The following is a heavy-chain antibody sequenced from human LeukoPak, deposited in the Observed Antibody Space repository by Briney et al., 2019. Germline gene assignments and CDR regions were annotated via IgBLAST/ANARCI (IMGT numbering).Heavy chain of an antibody. CDR3: ARDQTLVAIGASGY. CDR2: ISFDGDNE. D-gene: IGHD2/OR15-2a*01. J-gene: IGHJ4*02. CDR1: GFTFSNYA. Sequence: GGSLRLSCATSGFTFSNYAIHWVRQAPGKGLEWVADISFDGDNEYYADSVRGRFTISRDNVRNSLYLQMNSLRVEDTGIYYCARDQTLVAIGASGYWGQGTLVTVSS. V-gene: IGHV3-30-3*01.